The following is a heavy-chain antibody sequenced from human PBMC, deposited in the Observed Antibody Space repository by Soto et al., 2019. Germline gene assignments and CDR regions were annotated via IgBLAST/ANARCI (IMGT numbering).Heavy chain of an antibody. CDR2: IWHDGGNK. CDR3: XXNWAGNTGFGKSH. Sequence: QVQLVESGGGVVQPGRSLRLSCAASGFTFSSYGMHWVRQAPGKGLEWVAFIWHDGGNKFYAESVKGRFTISRDNSKNTLDLEIAPMSAGDHGXXXXXXNWAGNTGFGKSHRGXGTLGTGSX. V-gene: IGHV3-33*01. J-gene: IGHJ4*01. CDR1: GFTFSSYG. D-gene: IGHD6-19*01.